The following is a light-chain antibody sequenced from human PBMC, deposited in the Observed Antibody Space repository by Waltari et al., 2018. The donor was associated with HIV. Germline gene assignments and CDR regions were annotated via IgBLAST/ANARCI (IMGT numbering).Light chain of an antibody. CDR1: SSHIGLHP. V-gene: IGLV1-44*01. CDR3: AVWDRGLTGLV. CDR2: SNN. J-gene: IGLJ2*01. Sequence: QSMVTQPPSASGTPGQGVTITCPGPSSHIGLHPVASYQQVPGTAPKLLIYSNNQRPSGVPDRFSGSKSGTSASLAISGLQSEDEADYYCAVWDRGLTGLVFGGGTKLTVL.